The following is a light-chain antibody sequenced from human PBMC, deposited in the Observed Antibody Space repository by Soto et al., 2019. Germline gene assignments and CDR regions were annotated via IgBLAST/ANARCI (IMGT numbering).Light chain of an antibody. CDR1: QSVSSSY. V-gene: IGKV3-20*01. Sequence: EFVLTQSPGTLSLSPGERATLSCRASQSVSSSYIAWYQQRPGQTPSLLIYGASTRATGIPDRFSGSGSGTEFTLTISSLEPEDFAVYYCQQYGSSPLWTFGQGTKVDIK. CDR2: GAS. J-gene: IGKJ1*01. CDR3: QQYGSSPLWT.